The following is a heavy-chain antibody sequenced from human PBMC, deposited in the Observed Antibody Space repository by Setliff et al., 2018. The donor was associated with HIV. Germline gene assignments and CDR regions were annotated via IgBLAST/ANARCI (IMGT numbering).Heavy chain of an antibody. CDR2: VYYSGST. J-gene: IGHJ5*02. Sequence: PSETLSLTCTVSGDSISGYYWSWVRQPPGKGLEWIGYVYYSGSTNYNPSLKSRVAISIDTSKNQFSLNLTSVTAADTAVYYCASRVYYYDSNNFLREEGFDPWGQGTLVTVSS. CDR1: GDSISGYY. D-gene: IGHD3-22*01. V-gene: IGHV4-59*08. CDR3: ASRVYYYDSNNFLREEGFDP.